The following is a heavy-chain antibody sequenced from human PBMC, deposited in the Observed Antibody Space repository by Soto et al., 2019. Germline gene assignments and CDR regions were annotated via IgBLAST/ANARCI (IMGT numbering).Heavy chain of an antibody. Sequence: PGGSLRLSCAASGFTFSSYAMSWIRQAPGKGLEWVSVISGSGGSTYYADSLKGRFTISRDNSKNTLYLQMNSLRAEDTAVYYCAKARAQYYDFWSGYPADYWGQGTLVTVSS. CDR1: GFTFSSYA. D-gene: IGHD3-3*01. CDR2: ISGSGGST. J-gene: IGHJ4*02. CDR3: AKARAQYYDFWSGYPADY. V-gene: IGHV3-23*01.